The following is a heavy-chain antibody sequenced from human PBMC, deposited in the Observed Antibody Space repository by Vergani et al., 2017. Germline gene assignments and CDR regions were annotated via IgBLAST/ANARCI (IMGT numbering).Heavy chain of an antibody. Sequence: QVQLVQSGAEVKKPGASVKVSCKASGYTFTSYYMHWVRQAPGQGLEWMGIINPSGGSTSYAQKFQGRVTMTRDTSTSTVYMELSSLRSEDTAVYYCAREARGGSYYRDYYFDYWGQGTLVTVSS. CDR2: INPSGGST. D-gene: IGHD1-26*01. CDR3: AREARGGSYYRDYYFDY. V-gene: IGHV1-46*03. CDR1: GYTFTSYY. J-gene: IGHJ4*02.